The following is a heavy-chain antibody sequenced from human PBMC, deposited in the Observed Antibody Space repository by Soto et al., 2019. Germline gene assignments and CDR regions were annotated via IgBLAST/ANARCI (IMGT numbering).Heavy chain of an antibody. Sequence: QVQLQESGPGLVKPSQTLSLTCTVSGGSISSGGYYWSWIRQHPGKGLEWIGYIYYSGSTYYNPSLQRRVTISVDTSENQFSLKLSSVTAADTAVYYCARDGLRCSSTSCYPTNWFDPWGQGTLVTVSS. CDR1: GGSISSGGYY. J-gene: IGHJ5*02. CDR3: ARDGLRCSSTSCYPTNWFDP. D-gene: IGHD2-2*01. V-gene: IGHV4-31*03. CDR2: IYYSGST.